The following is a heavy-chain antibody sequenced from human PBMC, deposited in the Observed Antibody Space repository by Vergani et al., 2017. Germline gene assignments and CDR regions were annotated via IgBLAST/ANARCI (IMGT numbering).Heavy chain of an antibody. CDR3: ARDAEVVVAATISRWFDP. V-gene: IGHV3-48*03. CDR2: ISSSGSTI. Sequence: EVQLVESGGGLVQPGGSLRLSCAASGFTFSSYEMNWVRQAPGKGLEWVSYISSSGSTIYYADSVKGRFTISRDNAKNSLYLQMNSLRAEDTAVYYGARDAEVVVAATISRWFDPWGQGTLVTVSS. CDR1: GFTFSSYE. D-gene: IGHD2-15*01. J-gene: IGHJ5*02.